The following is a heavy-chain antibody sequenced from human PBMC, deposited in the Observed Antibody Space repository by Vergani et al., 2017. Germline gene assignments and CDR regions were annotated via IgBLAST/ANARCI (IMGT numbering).Heavy chain of an antibody. CDR1: GFTFTTYG. J-gene: IGHJ4*02. CDR3: ARGDSSSSEGDYFDY. D-gene: IGHD6-6*01. Sequence: EVQLVESGGGLVKPGGSLRLSCVASGFTFTTYGMGWVRQAPGKGLEWVSSISSSGNYIYYTDSMKGRFTISRDNAKSSLSLQMNSLRAEDPAVYYCARGDSSSSEGDYFDYWGQGTLVTVSS. CDR2: ISSSGNYI. V-gene: IGHV3-21*01.